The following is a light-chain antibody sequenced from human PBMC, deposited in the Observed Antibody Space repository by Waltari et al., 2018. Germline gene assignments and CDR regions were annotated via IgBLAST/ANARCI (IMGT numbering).Light chain of an antibody. CDR1: RAHITND. Sequence: QLVLTQSPSASAPLAASVKRTCTLSRAHITNDIPWHQQQPGKGPRYRMKVNSDGSHRKGDDIPDRFAGSGSGPERYLTISSLQSEDEADYYCETGGHGTWVFGGGTKLTVL. CDR2: VNSDGSH. J-gene: IGLJ3*02. V-gene: IGLV4-69*01. CDR3: ETGGHGTWV.